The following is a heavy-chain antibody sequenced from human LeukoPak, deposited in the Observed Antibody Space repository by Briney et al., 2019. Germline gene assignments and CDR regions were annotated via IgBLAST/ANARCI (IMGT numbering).Heavy chain of an antibody. Sequence: GGSLRLSCAASGFTFSSYWMSWVRQAPGKGLEWVANIKGDGSDNHYVDSVRGRFTISRDNAKNSLYLQMNSLRAEDTAVYYCARAANTAAGTPTLAIDYWGQGTLVTVSS. CDR3: ARAANTAAGTPTLAIDY. CDR2: IKGDGSDN. J-gene: IGHJ4*02. V-gene: IGHV3-7*05. D-gene: IGHD6-13*01. CDR1: GFTFSSYW.